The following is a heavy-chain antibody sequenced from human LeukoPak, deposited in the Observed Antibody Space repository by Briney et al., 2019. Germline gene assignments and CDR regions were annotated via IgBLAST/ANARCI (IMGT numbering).Heavy chain of an antibody. Sequence: GGSLRLSCAASGFTSSGYAMSWVRQAPGKGLEWVSAISGSGGSTYYADSVKGRFTISRDNSKNTLYLQMNSLRAEDTAVYYCARHESGYYDFWSGYYKYYYMDVWGKGTTVTVSS. CDR2: ISGSGGST. CDR1: GFTSSGYA. V-gene: IGHV3-23*01. J-gene: IGHJ6*03. D-gene: IGHD3-3*01. CDR3: ARHESGYYDFWSGYYKYYYMDV.